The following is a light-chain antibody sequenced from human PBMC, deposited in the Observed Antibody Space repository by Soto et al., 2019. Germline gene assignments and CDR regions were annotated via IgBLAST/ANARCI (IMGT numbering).Light chain of an antibody. CDR3: QQYNNWLTWT. V-gene: IGKV3-15*01. Sequence: EIVMTQSPATLSVYPGERASLSCRASQSVSSNLAWYQQKPGQAPRLLIYGASTRATGIPARFSGSGSGTEFTLTISSLQSVDFAVYYCQQYNNWLTWTFGQGTKVDI. CDR1: QSVSSN. CDR2: GAS. J-gene: IGKJ1*01.